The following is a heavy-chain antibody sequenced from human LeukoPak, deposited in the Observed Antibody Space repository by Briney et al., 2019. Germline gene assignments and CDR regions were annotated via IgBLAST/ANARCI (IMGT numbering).Heavy chain of an antibody. J-gene: IGHJ6*02. CDR3: AREARELVLKAEDGMDV. CDR2: INPSGGST. CDR1: GYTFTSYY. D-gene: IGHD4/OR15-4a*01. Sequence: ASVKVSCKVSGYTFTSYYMHWVRQAPGQGLEWMGIINPSGGSTSYAQKFQGRVTMTRDTSTSTVYMELSSLRSEDTAVYYCAREARELVLKAEDGMDVWGQGTTVTVSS. V-gene: IGHV1-46*01.